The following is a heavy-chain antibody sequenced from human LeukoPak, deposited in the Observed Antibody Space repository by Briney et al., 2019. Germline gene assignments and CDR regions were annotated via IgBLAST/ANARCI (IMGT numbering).Heavy chain of an antibody. CDR1: GGTFISYA. D-gene: IGHD6-13*01. CDR3: AREGYSSSWSYNWFDP. CDR2: IIPIFGTA. V-gene: IGHV1-69*13. Sequence: SVKVSCKASGGTFISYAISWVRQAPGQGLEWMGGIIPIFGTANYAQKFQGRVTITADEPTSTAYMELSSLRSEDTAVYYCAREGYSSSWSYNWFDPWGQGTLVTVSS. J-gene: IGHJ5*02.